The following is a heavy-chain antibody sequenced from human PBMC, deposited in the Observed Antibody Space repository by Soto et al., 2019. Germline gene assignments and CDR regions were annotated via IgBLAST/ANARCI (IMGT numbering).Heavy chain of an antibody. V-gene: IGHV1-18*01. CDR3: ARDPNEFWNSHFFDP. CDR2: ISAYNGQT. J-gene: IGHJ5*02. D-gene: IGHD3-3*01. CDR1: GYPFDTYG. Sequence: WASVKVSCKASGYPFDTYGINWVRQAPGQRPEWMGWISAYNGQTDYAQNFQGRVTMATDTSTNTAYMELRNLRSDDTAVYYCARDPNEFWNSHFFDPWGPGTLVTAPQ.